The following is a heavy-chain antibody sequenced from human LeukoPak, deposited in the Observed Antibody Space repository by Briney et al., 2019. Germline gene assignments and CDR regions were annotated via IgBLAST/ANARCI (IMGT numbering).Heavy chain of an antibody. D-gene: IGHD2-15*01. J-gene: IGHJ5*02. Sequence: SETLSVTCTVSGGSISSYYWSWIRQPPGKGLEWIGYIYYSGSTNYNPSLKSRVTISVDTSKNQFSLKLSSVTAADTAVYYCARESDKGIDPWGQGTLVTVSS. CDR2: IYYSGST. CDR3: ARESDKGIDP. CDR1: GGSISSYY. V-gene: IGHV4-59*01.